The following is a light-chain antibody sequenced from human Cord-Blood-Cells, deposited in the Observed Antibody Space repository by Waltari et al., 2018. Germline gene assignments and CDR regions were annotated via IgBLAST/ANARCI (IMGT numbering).Light chain of an antibody. Sequence: EIVLTQSPGTLSLSPGDRAILSCRASQSVSSSYLAWYQQKPGQAPRLLIYGASSRATGIPDRFSGSGSGTDFTLTISRLEPEDFAVYYCQQYGSSPKYTFGQGTKLEIK. V-gene: IGKV3-20*01. CDR2: GAS. J-gene: IGKJ2*01. CDR3: QQYGSSPKYT. CDR1: QSVSSSY.